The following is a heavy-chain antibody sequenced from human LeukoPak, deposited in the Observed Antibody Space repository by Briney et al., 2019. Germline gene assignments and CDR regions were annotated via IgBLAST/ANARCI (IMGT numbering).Heavy chain of an antibody. CDR3: ASARGTTVTTSFDY. CDR2: ISGSGGST. J-gene: IGHJ4*02. CDR1: GFTFSSYA. D-gene: IGHD4-11*01. Sequence: GGSLRLSCAASGFTFSSYAMSWVRQAPGKGLEWVSVISGSGGSTYYADSVKGRFTISRDNSKNALYLQMNSLRAEDTAAYYCASARGTTVTTSFDYWGQGTLVTVSS. V-gene: IGHV3-23*01.